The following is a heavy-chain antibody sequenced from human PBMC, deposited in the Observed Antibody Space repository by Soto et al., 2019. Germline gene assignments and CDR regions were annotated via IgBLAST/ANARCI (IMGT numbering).Heavy chain of an antibody. V-gene: IGHV3-21*01. J-gene: IGHJ6*02. D-gene: IGHD2-21*01. Sequence: EVQLVESGGGLVKPGGSVRLSCVASGLMYSSYSMSWVRQAPGKGLEWFAFISLSGSQINYADSVEGRFTISRDNAKNALYLQMNTVRVEDTAIYYCARVISCGGGTCSSVHQYYGMDVWGPGTTVTVSS. CDR3: ARVISCGGGTCSSVHQYYGMDV. CDR2: ISLSGSQI. CDR1: GLMYSSYS.